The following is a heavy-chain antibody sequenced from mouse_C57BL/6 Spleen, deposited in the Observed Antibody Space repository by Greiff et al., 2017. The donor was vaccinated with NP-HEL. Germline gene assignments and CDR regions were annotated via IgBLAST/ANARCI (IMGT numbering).Heavy chain of an antibody. J-gene: IGHJ3*01. CDR1: GYAFSSSW. Sequence: VQVVESGPELVKPGASVKISCKASGYAFSSSWMNWVKQRPGKGLEWIGRIYPGDGDTNYNGKFKGKATLTADKSSSTAYMQLSSLTSEDSAVYFCARGGYGAWFAYWGQGTLVTVSA. V-gene: IGHV1-82*01. D-gene: IGHD2-2*01. CDR2: IYPGDGDT. CDR3: ARGGYGAWFAY.